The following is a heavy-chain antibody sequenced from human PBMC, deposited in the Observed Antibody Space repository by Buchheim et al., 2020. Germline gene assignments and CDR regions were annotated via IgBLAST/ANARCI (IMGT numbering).Heavy chain of an antibody. V-gene: IGHV3-23*01. D-gene: IGHD3-22*01. CDR3: AKDITNYYDRSGDF. J-gene: IGHJ4*02. Sequence: EVQLLESGGGLVQPGGSLRLSCVGSGFPFSDYGLSWVRQAPGKGLEWVSGFCASDGKTYYADSVKGRFTLSRDNSKNTLYLQMSSLRAEDTAVYYCAKDITNYYDRSGDFWGQGT. CDR2: FCASDGKT. CDR1: GFPFSDYG.